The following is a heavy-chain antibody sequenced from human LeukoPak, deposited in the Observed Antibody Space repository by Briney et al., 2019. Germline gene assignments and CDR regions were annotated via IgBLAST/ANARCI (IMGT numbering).Heavy chain of an antibody. J-gene: IGHJ4*02. D-gene: IGHD1-1*01. CDR2: INPNSGGT. CDR1: GYTFTGYY. Sequence: GASVKVSCKASGYTFTGYYMHWVRQAPGQGLEWMGWINPNSGGTNYAQKFQDRVTMTRDTSISTAYMELSRLRSDDTAVYYCAKVQLEQDYYFDYWGQGTLVTVSS. CDR3: AKVQLEQDYYFDY. V-gene: IGHV1-2*02.